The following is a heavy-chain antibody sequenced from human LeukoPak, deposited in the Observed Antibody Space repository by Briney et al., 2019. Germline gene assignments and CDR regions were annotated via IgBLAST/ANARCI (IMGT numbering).Heavy chain of an antibody. J-gene: IGHJ4*02. Sequence: GGSLRLSCAASGFTVTLSSYGMHWVRQAPGKGLEWVAVISYEGSLKYYADSVKGRFTISRDTSKSMLYLQMNSLRAEDTAVYYCSRYNTSSWDYWGQGTLVTVSS. V-gene: IGHV3-33*01. CDR2: ISYEGSLK. CDR3: SRYNTSSWDY. CDR1: GFTVTLSSYG. D-gene: IGHD6-6*01.